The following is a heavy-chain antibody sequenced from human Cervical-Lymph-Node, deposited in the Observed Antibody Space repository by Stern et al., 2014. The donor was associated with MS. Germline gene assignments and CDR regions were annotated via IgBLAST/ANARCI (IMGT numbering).Heavy chain of an antibody. Sequence: EVQLVESGGGLVQPGESLRPSCAASGFTFSYYWMHWVRQAPGKGLVWVSRIHSDGSATTYADSVKGRFTISRDNTKNTLSLQMSSLRAEDTAVYYCARGDRGAFDLWGQGTVVTVSS. CDR1: GFTFSYYW. J-gene: IGHJ3*01. CDR2: IHSDGSAT. V-gene: IGHV3-74*02. CDR3: ARGDRGAFDL. D-gene: IGHD2-21*02.